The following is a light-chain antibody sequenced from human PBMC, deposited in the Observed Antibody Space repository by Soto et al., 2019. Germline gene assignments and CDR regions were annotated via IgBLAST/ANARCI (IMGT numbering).Light chain of an antibody. CDR1: QSVSSN. CDR3: QQYNNWPPT. V-gene: IGKV3-15*01. CDR2: GAS. J-gene: IGKJ2*01. Sequence: EIVMPQSPATLSVSPGERATLSCRASQSVSSNLAWYHQKPGQAPRLLIYGASTRATGIPARFSGSGSGTEFTLTISSLQSEDFAVYYCQQYNNWPPTFGQGTKLEIK.